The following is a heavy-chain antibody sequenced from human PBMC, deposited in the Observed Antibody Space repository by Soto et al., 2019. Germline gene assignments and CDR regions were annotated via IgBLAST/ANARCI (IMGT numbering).Heavy chain of an antibody. CDR1: GFTFSNAW. J-gene: IGHJ4*02. V-gene: IGHV3-15*01. CDR3: TTSTGTTYYFDY. CDR2: IKSKTDGGTT. Sequence: GESLKISCAASGFTFSNAWMSWVRQAPGKGLEWVGRIKSKTDGGTTDYAAPVKGRFTISRDDSKNTLYLQMNSLKTEDTAVYYCTTSTGTTYYFDYWGQGTLVTVSS. D-gene: IGHD1-7*01.